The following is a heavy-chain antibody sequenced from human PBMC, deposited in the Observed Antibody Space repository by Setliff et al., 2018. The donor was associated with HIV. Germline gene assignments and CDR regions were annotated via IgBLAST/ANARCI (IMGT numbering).Heavy chain of an antibody. D-gene: IGHD2-8*01. CDR1: GYTFTTYD. V-gene: IGHV1-8*02. Sequence: ASVKVSCKASGYTFTTYDINWVRQATGQGLEWMGWMNPNSGNTGYAQKFQGRVTMTRNTSISTAYMELSSLRSEDTAVYYCASKVHCTNGVCLDAFDIWGQGTMVTVSS. CDR3: ASKVHCTNGVCLDAFDI. CDR2: MNPNSGNT. J-gene: IGHJ3*02.